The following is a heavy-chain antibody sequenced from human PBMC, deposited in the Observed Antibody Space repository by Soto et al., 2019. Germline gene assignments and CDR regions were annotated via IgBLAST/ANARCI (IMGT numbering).Heavy chain of an antibody. CDR1: GFTFSSSW. D-gene: IGHD2-15*01. J-gene: IGHJ4*02. CDR3: VRGWHLDY. Sequence: PGGSLRLSCAASGFTFSSSWMHWVRQAPGKGLVWVSRIKSDGSITNYADSVKGRFTISRDNAKNTLYLQMNSLRAEDTAVYFCVRGWHLDYWGQGTLVTVSS. CDR2: IKSDGSIT. V-gene: IGHV3-74*01.